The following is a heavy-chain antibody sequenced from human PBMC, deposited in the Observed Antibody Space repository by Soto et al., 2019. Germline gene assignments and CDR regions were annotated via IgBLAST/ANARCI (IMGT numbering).Heavy chain of an antibody. CDR3: AKEERKWPYYYYGMVV. J-gene: IGHJ6*02. D-gene: IGHD5-12*01. CDR2: ISGSGGST. V-gene: IGHV3-23*01. Sequence: RRLSCAASGFTFSSYAMSWVRQAPGKGLEWVSAISGSGGSTDYVDSVKGRFTISRDNSKNTLYLQMNSLRAEDTAVYYCAKEERKWPYYYYGMVVWGQGPTATAP. CDR1: GFTFSSYA.